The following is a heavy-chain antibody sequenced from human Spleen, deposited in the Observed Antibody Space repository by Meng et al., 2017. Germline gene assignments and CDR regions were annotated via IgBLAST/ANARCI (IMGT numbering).Heavy chain of an antibody. D-gene: IGHD3-10*01. J-gene: IGHJ5*02. V-gene: IGHV1-46*01. CDR2: INPYGGST. CDR3: AREVRRGWFDP. Sequence: QVHLVQSEAEVKNPEASVKVSCKASGYTVIHNYMHWVRQAPGQWLEWMGIINPYGGSTNYAEKLQHRVSMTSDTSTNTVYMELSGLEFQDTAVYYCAREVRRGWFDPWGQGTLVTVSS. CDR1: GYTVIHNY.